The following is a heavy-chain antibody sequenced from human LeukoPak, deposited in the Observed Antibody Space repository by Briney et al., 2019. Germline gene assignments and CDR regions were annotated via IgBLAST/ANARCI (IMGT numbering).Heavy chain of an antibody. J-gene: IGHJ5*02. Sequence: GGSLRLSCAASGFTVSSNYMSWVRQAPGKGLVWVSRIDSDGTRTTYADSVKGRFTISRDNAKNTLYLQMNSLRVEDTAVYYCARSPNCGGDCSWGQGTLVTVSS. CDR3: ARSPNCGGDCS. CDR1: GFTVSSNY. CDR2: IDSDGTRT. D-gene: IGHD2-21*02. V-gene: IGHV3-74*01.